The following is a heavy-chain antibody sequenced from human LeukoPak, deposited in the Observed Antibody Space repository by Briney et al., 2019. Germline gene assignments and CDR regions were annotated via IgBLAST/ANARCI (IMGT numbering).Heavy chain of an antibody. CDR3: ARGGATYWYFDL. D-gene: IGHD1-26*01. J-gene: IGHJ2*01. CDR2: ISYDGSNK. Sequence: GRSLRLSCAASGFTFSSYAMHWVRQAPGKGLEWVAVISYDGSNKYYADSVKGRFTISRDNSKNTLYLQMNSLRAEDTAVYYCARGGATYWYFDLWGRGTLVTVSS. V-gene: IGHV3-30-3*01. CDR1: GFTFSSYA.